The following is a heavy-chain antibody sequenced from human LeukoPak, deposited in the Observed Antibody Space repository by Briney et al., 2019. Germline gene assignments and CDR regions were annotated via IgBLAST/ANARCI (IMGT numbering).Heavy chain of an antibody. J-gene: IGHJ2*01. CDR3: ARQPPGSNYGYRAYWYFDL. V-gene: IGHV4-59*08. D-gene: IGHD5-18*01. CDR2: IYSRGST. CDR1: GDSISNYY. Sequence: SETLSLTCTVSGDSISNYYWSWIRQPPGKGLEWIGYIYSRGSTNYNPSLESRVTISVDTSKNQFSLKLSSVTAADTAVYYCARQPPGSNYGYRAYWYFDLWGRGTLVTDSS.